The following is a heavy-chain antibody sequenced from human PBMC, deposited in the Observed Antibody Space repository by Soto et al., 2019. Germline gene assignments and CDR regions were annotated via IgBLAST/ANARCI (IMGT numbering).Heavy chain of an antibody. D-gene: IGHD6-13*01. J-gene: IGHJ6*02. CDR1: GDSVSSNSAA. V-gene: IGHV6-1*01. CDR3: ARAGQGIAEASFYYYGMDV. CDR2: TYYRSKWYN. Sequence: PSQTLSLTCAISGDSVSSNSAAWNWIRQSPSRGLEWLGRTYYRSKWYNDYAVSVKSRITINPDTSKNQFSLQLNSVTPEDTAVYYCARAGQGIAEASFYYYGMDVWGQGTTVTVSS.